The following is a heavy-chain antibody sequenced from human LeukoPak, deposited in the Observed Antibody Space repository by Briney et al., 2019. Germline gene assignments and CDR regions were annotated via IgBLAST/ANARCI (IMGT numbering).Heavy chain of an antibody. V-gene: IGHV3-33*06. CDR3: AKDGSSAGATASDY. CDR2: IWYDGSNK. Sequence: WRSLRLSCAASGFTFSSYGMHWVRQAPGKGLEWVAVIWYDGSNKYYADSVKGRFTISRDNSKNTLYLQMNSLRAEDTAVYYCAKDGSSAGATASDYWGQGTLVTVSS. D-gene: IGHD1-26*01. J-gene: IGHJ4*02. CDR1: GFTFSSYG.